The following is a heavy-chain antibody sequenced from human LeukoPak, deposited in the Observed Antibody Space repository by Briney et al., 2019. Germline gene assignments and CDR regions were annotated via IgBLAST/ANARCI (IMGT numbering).Heavy chain of an antibody. V-gene: IGHV3-7*01. CDR2: INQDGSDE. J-gene: IGHJ4*02. Sequence: GGSLRLSCAASGLTFSRYWLTWVRQAPGKGLEWVANINQDGSDENYVDSVRGRFTISRDNAKNSLYLQMNSLRAEDTAVYYCARDYSGDFDYWGQGTLVTVSS. CDR3: ARDYSGDFDY. CDR1: GLTFSRYW. D-gene: IGHD5-12*01.